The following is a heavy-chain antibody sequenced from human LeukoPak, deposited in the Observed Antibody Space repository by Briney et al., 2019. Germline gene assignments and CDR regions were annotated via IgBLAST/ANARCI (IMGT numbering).Heavy chain of an antibody. CDR1: GFTFSSYS. Sequence: PGGSLRLSCAASGFTFSSYSMNWVRQAPGKGLKWVSSISSSSSYIYYADSVKGRFIISRDNAKNSLYLQMNSLRAEDTAVYYCARDLGTGYYDFFYMDVWGKGTAVTVSS. CDR3: ARDLGTGYYDFFYMDV. J-gene: IGHJ6*03. CDR2: ISSSSSYI. V-gene: IGHV3-21*01. D-gene: IGHD3-3*01.